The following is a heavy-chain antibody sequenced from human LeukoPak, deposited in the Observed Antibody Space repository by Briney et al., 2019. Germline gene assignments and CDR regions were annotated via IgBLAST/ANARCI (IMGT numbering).Heavy chain of an antibody. D-gene: IGHD3-16*01. J-gene: IGHJ6*02. V-gene: IGHV3-23*01. Sequence: GGSLRLSCAASGFTFSGYAMSWVRQAPGQGLEWVSAISGSGGSTYYADSVKGRFTISRDNSKNTLYLQMNSLRAEDTAVYYCARDRRVLGEDYYYYYGMDVWGQGTTVTVSS. CDR1: GFTFSGYA. CDR2: ISGSGGST. CDR3: ARDRRVLGEDYYYYYGMDV.